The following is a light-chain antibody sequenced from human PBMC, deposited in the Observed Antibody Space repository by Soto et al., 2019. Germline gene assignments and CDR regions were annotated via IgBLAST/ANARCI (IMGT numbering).Light chain of an antibody. CDR2: KNN. CDR3: ATWDDSLSDYV. J-gene: IGLJ1*01. Sequence: QSVLTQPPSASGTPGQRVTISCSGSNSNIGSNDVDWYQQFPGTAHKLLIYKNNQRPSGVPDQFSGSKSGTSASLAITGLRSDTEADYYCATWDDSLSDYVFGTGTKLTVL. V-gene: IGLV1-47*01. CDR1: NSNIGSND.